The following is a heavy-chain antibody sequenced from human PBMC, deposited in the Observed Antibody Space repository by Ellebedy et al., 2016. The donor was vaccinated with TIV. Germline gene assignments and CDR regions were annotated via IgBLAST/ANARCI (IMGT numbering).Heavy chain of an antibody. CDR1: GDSVSSRGNY. V-gene: IGHV4-31*03. Sequence: MPSESLSLTCTVSGDSVSSRGNYWNWIRHHQGKGLEWIGYIHHSGSTYQNPSLKSRVTISLDTSKNEFSLKLNSVTAADTAVYYCATGMGVGGYWGQGTLVTVSS. CDR2: IHHSGST. D-gene: IGHD3-16*01. CDR3: ATGMGVGGY. J-gene: IGHJ4*02.